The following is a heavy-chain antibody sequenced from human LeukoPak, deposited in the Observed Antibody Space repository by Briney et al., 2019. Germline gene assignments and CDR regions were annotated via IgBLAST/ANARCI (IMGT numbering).Heavy chain of an antibody. CDR1: GFTFSSYG. D-gene: IGHD3-10*01. Sequence: GGSLRLSCAASGFTFSSYGMHWVRQAPGKGLEWVAFIRYDGSNKYYADSVKGRFTISRDNSKNTLYLQMNSLRAEDTAVYYCAKDPLGGYYYGSGSYPDYWGQGTLVTVSS. CDR2: IRYDGSNK. J-gene: IGHJ4*02. CDR3: AKDPLGGYYYGSGSYPDY. V-gene: IGHV3-30*02.